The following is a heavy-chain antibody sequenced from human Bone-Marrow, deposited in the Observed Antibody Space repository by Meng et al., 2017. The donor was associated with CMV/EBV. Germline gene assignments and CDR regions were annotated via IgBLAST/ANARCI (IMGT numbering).Heavy chain of an antibody. J-gene: IGHJ4*02. CDR2: IIPIFGTA. Sequence: SVKVSCKASGYTFTGFYIHWVRQAPGQGLEWMGGIIPIFGTANYAQKFQGRVTITTDESTSTAYMELSSLRSEDTAVYYCARGRQPFGELFYVDYWGQGTLVTVSS. CDR1: GYTFTGFY. D-gene: IGHD3-10*01. V-gene: IGHV1-69*05. CDR3: ARGRQPFGELFYVDY.